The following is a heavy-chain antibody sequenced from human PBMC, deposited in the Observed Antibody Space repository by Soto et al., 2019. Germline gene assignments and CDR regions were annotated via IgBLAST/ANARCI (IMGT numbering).Heavy chain of an antibody. CDR1: GFTFSNYW. V-gene: IGHV3-74*01. Sequence: EVQLVESGGGLVQPGGSLRLSCAASGFTFSNYWMHWVRQAPGKGLVWVSRINTDGSRTTYADSVKGRLTISRDNAKNTLYLQMNSLRAEDXXXXXXXXXXSXSYDWXXPWGQGTLVT. CDR3: XXXXSXSYDWXXP. J-gene: IGHJ5*02. D-gene: IGHD3-10*01. CDR2: INTDGSRT.